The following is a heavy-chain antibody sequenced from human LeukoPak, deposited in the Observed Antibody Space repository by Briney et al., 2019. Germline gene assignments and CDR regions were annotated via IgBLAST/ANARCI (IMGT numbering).Heavy chain of an antibody. J-gene: IGHJ6*03. CDR1: GGSFSGYY. CDR3: ARRPPPYSSSWFYYYYMDV. Sequence: PSETLSLTCAVYGGSFSGYYGSWIRQPPGKGLEWIGEINHSGSTNYNPSLKSRVTISVDTSKNQFSLKLSSVTAADTAVYYCARRPPPYSSSWFYYYYMDVWGKGTTVTVSS. V-gene: IGHV4-34*01. CDR2: INHSGST. D-gene: IGHD6-13*01.